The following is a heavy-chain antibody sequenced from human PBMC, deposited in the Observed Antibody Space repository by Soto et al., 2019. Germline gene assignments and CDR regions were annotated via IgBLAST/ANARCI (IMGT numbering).Heavy chain of an antibody. CDR2: ISYDGSNK. CDR3: AGGQYFCDN. V-gene: IGHV3-30*03. D-gene: IGHD2-15*01. J-gene: IGHJ4*02. Sequence: QVQLVESGGGVVQPGRSLRLSCAASGFPFSSYGMHWVRQAPGKGLEWVAHISYDGSNKHYTDSVKGRFTISRDNSKNMLYLQMSSLRAEVTAVYYCAGGQYFCDNGGQGTRVPVSS. CDR1: GFPFSSYG.